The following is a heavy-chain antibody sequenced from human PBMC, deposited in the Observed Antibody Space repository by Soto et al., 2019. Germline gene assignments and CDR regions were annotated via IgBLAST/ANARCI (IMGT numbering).Heavy chain of an antibody. CDR3: ARVREYQLLSD. V-gene: IGHV4-31*03. Sequence: SETLSLSCTVSGGSISSGGYYWSWIRQHPGKGLEWIGYIYYSGSTYYNPSLKSRVTISVDTSKNQFSLKLSSVTAADTAVYYCARVREYQLLSDWGQGTLVTVSS. J-gene: IGHJ4*02. CDR2: IYYSGST. CDR1: GGSISSGGYY. D-gene: IGHD2-2*01.